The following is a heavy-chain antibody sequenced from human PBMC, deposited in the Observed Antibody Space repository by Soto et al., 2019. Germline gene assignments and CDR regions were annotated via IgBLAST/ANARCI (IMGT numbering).Heavy chain of an antibody. CDR3: ARDQSGAADV. CDR2: ISATGRT. CDR1: GDSISNYY. J-gene: IGHJ3*01. Sequence: PSETLSLTCTVSGDSISNYYWSWIRQSAGKGLKWIGRISATGRTSYISSLKSRISLSLDASKNQFSLNLKFVTAADTAVYFCARDQSGAADVWGQGTMVTVSS. D-gene: IGHD7-27*01. V-gene: IGHV4-4*07.